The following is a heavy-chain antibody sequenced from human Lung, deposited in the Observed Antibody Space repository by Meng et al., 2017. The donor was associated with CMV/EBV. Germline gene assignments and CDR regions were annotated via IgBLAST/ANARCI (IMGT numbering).Heavy chain of an antibody. CDR2: IYPGDSDT. D-gene: IGHD6-6*01. CDR1: GYSFTSYW. J-gene: IGHJ4*02. V-gene: IGHV5-51*01. Sequence: GGSXRLXCKGSGYSFTSYWIGWVRQMPGKGLEWMGIIYPGDSDTRYSPSFQGQVTISADKSISTAYLQWSSLKASDTAMYYCARKEESYSSSGFDDWGQGXLVTVSS. CDR3: ARKEESYSSSGFDD.